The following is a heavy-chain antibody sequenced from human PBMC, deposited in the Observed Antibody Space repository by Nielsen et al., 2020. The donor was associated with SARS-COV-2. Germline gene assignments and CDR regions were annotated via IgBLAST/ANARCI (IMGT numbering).Heavy chain of an antibody. CDR2: IYSGGST. CDR1: GFTVSSNY. Sequence: GGSLRLSCAASGFTVSSNYMSWVRQAPGKGLEWVSVIYSGGSTYYADSVKGRFTISRDNSKNTLYLQMNSLRAEDTAVYYCARSLRIAAAGRYGMDVWGQGTTVTVSS. D-gene: IGHD6-13*01. V-gene: IGHV3-53*01. J-gene: IGHJ6*02. CDR3: ARSLRIAAAGRYGMDV.